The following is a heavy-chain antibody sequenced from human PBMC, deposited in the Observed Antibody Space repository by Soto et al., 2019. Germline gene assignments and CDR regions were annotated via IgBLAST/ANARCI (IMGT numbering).Heavy chain of an antibody. CDR3: ARLTSGPVYFDY. CDR2: IYYSGST. Sequence: QVQLQESGPGLVKPSQTLSLTCTVSGGSISSGGYYWSWIRQHPGKGLEWIGYIYYSGSTYYNPSLTRRVTISVDTSKNQFSLKLSSVTAADTAVYYWARLTSGPVYFDYWGQGTLVTVSS. CDR1: GGSISSGGYY. J-gene: IGHJ4*02. V-gene: IGHV4-31*03. D-gene: IGHD3-10*01.